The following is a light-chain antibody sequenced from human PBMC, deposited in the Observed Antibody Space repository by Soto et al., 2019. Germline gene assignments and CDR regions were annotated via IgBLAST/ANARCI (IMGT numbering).Light chain of an antibody. V-gene: IGLV1-40*01. J-gene: IGLJ2*01. CDR1: SSNIGAGYD. CDR2: GNS. CDR3: HSYDSGRSRHVV. Sequence: QSVLTQPPSVSGAPGQRVTISCTGTSSNIGAGYDVLWYQQLPGTAPRLLIYGNSNRPSGVPDRFAGSKSGTSASVVITGRQADDEADYYYHSYDSGRSRHVVFGGGTKVTVL.